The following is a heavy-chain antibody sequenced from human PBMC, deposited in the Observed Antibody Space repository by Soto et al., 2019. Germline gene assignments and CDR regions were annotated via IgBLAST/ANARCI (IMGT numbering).Heavy chain of an antibody. V-gene: IGHV3-23*01. D-gene: IGHD3-10*01. CDR1: GFTFSSYA. CDR3: AKGPGSVWFGESTINWFDP. J-gene: IGHJ5*02. Sequence: GGSLRLSCAASGFTFSSYAMSWVRQAPGKGLEWVSAISGSGGRTYYADSVKGRFTISRDNSKNTLYLQMNSLRAEDTAVYYCAKGPGSVWFGESTINWFDPWGQGTLVTVSS. CDR2: ISGSGGRT.